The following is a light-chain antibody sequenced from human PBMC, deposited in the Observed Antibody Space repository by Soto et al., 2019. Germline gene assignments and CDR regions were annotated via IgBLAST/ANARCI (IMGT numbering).Light chain of an antibody. CDR1: QSVSSSY. V-gene: IGKV3-20*01. Sequence: ETVLTQSPGTLSLSPGERATLSCRASQSVSSSYLAWYQQKPGQAPRLLIYGASSRATGIPDRFSGSGSGTDFTLTISRLEPEDFAVYYCPQYDSSPWTFGQGTKVEIK. CDR3: PQYDSSPWT. J-gene: IGKJ1*01. CDR2: GAS.